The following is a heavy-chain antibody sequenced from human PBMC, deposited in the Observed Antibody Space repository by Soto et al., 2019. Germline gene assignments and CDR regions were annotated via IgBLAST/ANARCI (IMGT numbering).Heavy chain of an antibody. J-gene: IGHJ3*02. CDR2: IYHSGST. V-gene: IGHV4-30-2*01. CDR3: ARVNVAGTVNAFDI. D-gene: IGHD6-19*01. Sequence: QLQLQESGSGLVKPSQTLSLTCAVSGGSISSGGYSWSWIRQPPGKGLEWIGYIYHSGSTYDNPSLTRRVTISVDSSKNQFSLKRSSVPAADTAVYYCARVNVAGTVNAFDIWGQGTMVTVSS. CDR1: GGSISSGGYS.